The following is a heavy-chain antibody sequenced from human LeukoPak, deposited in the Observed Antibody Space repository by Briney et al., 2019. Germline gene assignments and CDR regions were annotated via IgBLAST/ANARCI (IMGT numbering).Heavy chain of an antibody. D-gene: IGHD3-22*01. CDR1: GFTFDDYA. CDR3: ARDYDSSGYTAFDI. CDR2: ISWNSGSI. V-gene: IGHV3-9*01. Sequence: GGSLRLSCAASGFTFDDYAMHWVRQAPGKGLEWVSGISWNSGSIGYAGSVKGRFTISRDNAKNSLYLQMNSLRAEDTAFYYSARDYDSSGYTAFDIWGQGTMVTVSS. J-gene: IGHJ3*02.